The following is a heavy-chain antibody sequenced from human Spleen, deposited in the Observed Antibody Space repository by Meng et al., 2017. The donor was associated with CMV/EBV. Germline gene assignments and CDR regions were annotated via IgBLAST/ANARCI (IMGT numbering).Heavy chain of an antibody. CDR3: TLLYSGYDFPFDY. J-gene: IGHJ4*02. V-gene: IGHV3-15*01. Sequence: GGSLRLTCAAPGFTSSNAWMSWVRQAPGKGLEWVGRIKSKTDGGTTDYAAPVKGRFTISRDDSKNTLYLQMNSLKTEDTAVYYCTLLYSGYDFPFDYWGQGTLVTVSS. D-gene: IGHD5-12*01. CDR2: IKSKTDGGTT. CDR1: GFTSSNAW.